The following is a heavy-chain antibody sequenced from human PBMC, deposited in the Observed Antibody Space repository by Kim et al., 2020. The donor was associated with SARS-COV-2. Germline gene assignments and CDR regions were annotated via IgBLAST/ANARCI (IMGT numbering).Heavy chain of an antibody. CDR2: IKQDGSEK. J-gene: IGHJ4*02. CDR3: ARELNDYGDGDFDY. Sequence: GGSLRLSCAASGFTFSSYWMSWVRQAPGKGLEWVANIKQDGSEKYYVDSVKGRFTISRDNAKNSLYLQMNSLRAEDTAVYYCARELNDYGDGDFDYWGQGTLVTVSS. V-gene: IGHV3-7*01. D-gene: IGHD4-17*01. CDR1: GFTFSSYW.